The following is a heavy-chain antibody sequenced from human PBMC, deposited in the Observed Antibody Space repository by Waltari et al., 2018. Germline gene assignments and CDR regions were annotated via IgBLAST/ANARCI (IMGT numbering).Heavy chain of an antibody. CDR1: GFSLSSYA. J-gene: IGHJ4*02. V-gene: IGHV3-30*03. D-gene: IGHD5-12*01. CDR2: ISFDGSNK. Sequence: QVQLVESGGGVVQPGGSLRLSCAASGFSLSSYAIYWVRQAPGNGLEWVSLISFDGSNKNHADSVRGRFTISRDSSKVYLEMNSLRPEDTAIYYCARGPGGYSGFLDYWGQGILVTVSS. CDR3: ARGPGGYSGFLDY.